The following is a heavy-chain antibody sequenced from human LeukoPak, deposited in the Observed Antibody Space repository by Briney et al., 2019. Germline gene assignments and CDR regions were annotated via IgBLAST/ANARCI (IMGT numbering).Heavy chain of an antibody. CDR3: ARRDDSGWYLNWYFDL. V-gene: IGHV5-51*01. D-gene: IGHD6-19*01. J-gene: IGHJ2*01. CDR2: IYPGDSDI. Sequence: GESLKISCEGSGYSFTNYWIGWVRQLPGKGLEWMGIIYPGDSDIRYSPSFQGQVTISADKSINTAYLQWSSLKASDTALYYCARRDDSGWYLNWYFDLWGRGTLVTVSS. CDR1: GYSFTNYW.